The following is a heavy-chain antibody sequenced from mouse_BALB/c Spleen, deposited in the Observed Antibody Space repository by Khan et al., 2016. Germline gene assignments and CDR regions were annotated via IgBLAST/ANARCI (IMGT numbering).Heavy chain of an antibody. J-gene: IGHJ2*01. CDR1: GYSITSDYA. D-gene: IGHD2-4*01. Sequence: EVKLLESGPGLVKPSQSLSLTCTVAGYSITSDYAWNWIRPFPGNKLEWMGYIGYSGSTFYNPSLKSRISITRDTSKNQFFLQLHSVTTEDTATYYCARLDYYDYYFDYWGQGTTLTVSS. CDR3: ARLDYYDYYFDY. V-gene: IGHV3-2*02. CDR2: IGYSGST.